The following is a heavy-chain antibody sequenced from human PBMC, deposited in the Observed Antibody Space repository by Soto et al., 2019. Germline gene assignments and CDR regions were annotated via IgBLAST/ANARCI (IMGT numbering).Heavy chain of an antibody. CDR2: VYNSGST. CDR3: ARYRREAVAGYTLDN. CDR1: GGSISSNY. V-gene: IGHV4-59*01. J-gene: IGHJ4*02. Sequence: PSETLSLTCTVSGGSISSNYWTWIRQPPGKGLEWIGYVYNSGSTNYNPSLKSRVTISEDTSKSQFSLKVNSMTAADTAVYYCARYRREAVAGYTLDNWGQGILVTVSS. D-gene: IGHD6-13*01.